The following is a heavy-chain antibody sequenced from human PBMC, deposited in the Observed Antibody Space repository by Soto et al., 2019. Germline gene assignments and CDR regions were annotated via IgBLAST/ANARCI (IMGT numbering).Heavy chain of an antibody. Sequence: QVQLVQSGAEVKKPGASVKVSCKASGYTFTGYYMHWVRQAPGQGLEWVGWINPSSGGTNYAQKFQGWVTLTRDTSISTAYMELSRLKSDDTAVYYWARSVALIQGMDVWGKGTTVTVSS. CDR1: GYTFTGYY. J-gene: IGHJ6*03. V-gene: IGHV1-2*04. CDR2: INPSSGGT. CDR3: ARSVALIQGMDV.